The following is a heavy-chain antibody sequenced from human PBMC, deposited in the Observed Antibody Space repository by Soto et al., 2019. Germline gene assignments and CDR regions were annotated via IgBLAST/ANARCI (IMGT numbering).Heavy chain of an antibody. J-gene: IGHJ4*02. CDR1: GFTFSRYA. CDR3: GRDMGYLAVDY. Sequence: QVQLVESGGGVVQPGRSLRLSCAVSGFTFSRYAMYWVRQAPGKGLEWIAVISFDGRNKDYADSVKGRFTISRDNAENTLYLQMKSLKADDTAVYFCGRDMGYLAVDYWGQGSLVTVSS. V-gene: IGHV3-30*04. D-gene: IGHD5-18*01. CDR2: ISFDGRNK.